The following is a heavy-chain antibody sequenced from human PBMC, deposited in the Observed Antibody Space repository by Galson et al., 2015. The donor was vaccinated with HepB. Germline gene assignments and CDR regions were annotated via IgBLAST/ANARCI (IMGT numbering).Heavy chain of an antibody. CDR1: GGTFSSHT. J-gene: IGHJ6*02. V-gene: IGHV1-69*04. D-gene: IGHD2-15*01. CDR2: IIPILGIA. CDR3: AREVLGYCSGGSCYPQDV. Sequence: SVKVSCKASGGTFSSHTISWVRQAPGQGLEWMGRIIPILGIANYAQKFQGRVTITADKSTSTAYMELSSLRSEDTAVYYCAREVLGYCSGGSCYPQDVWGQGTTVTVSS.